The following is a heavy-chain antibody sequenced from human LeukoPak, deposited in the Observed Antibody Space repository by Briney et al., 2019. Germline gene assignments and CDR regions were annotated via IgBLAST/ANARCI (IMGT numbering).Heavy chain of an antibody. J-gene: IGHJ6*03. V-gene: IGHV1-69*13. CDR1: GGTFSSYA. CDR3: ARLGFWPGGRPDYYYYYMDV. Sequence: EASVKVSCKASGGTFSSYAISWVRQAPGQGLEWMGGIIPIFGTANYAQKFQGRVTITADESTSTAYMELSSLRSEDTAVYYCARLGFWPGGRPDYYYYYMDVWGKGTTVTVSS. D-gene: IGHD3-16*01. CDR2: IIPIFGTA.